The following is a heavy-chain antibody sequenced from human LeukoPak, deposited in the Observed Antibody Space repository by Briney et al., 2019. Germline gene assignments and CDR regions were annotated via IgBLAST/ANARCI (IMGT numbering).Heavy chain of an antibody. CDR3: ARDPNYYYDSNH. CDR2: IYSGGST. V-gene: IGHV3-66*01. Sequence: GGSLRLSCAASGFTFSSYSMSWVRQAPGKGLEWVSVIYSGGSTYYADSVKGRFTISRDNSKNTLYLQMNSLRAEDTAVYYCARDPNYYYDSNHWGQGTLVTVSS. CDR1: GFTFSSYS. D-gene: IGHD3-22*01. J-gene: IGHJ5*02.